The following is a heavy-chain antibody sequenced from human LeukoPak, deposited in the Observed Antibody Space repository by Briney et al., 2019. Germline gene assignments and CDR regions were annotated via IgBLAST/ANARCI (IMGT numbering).Heavy chain of an antibody. D-gene: IGHD7-27*01. CDR2: INTNTGNP. CDR3: ARSGDLDAFDI. CDR1: GYTFTSYA. V-gene: IGHV7-4-1*02. J-gene: IGHJ3*02. Sequence: ASVNVSFKASGYTFTSYAMNWVRQAPGQGLEWMGWINTNTGNPTYAQGFTGRFVFSLDTSVSTAYLQISSLKAEDTAVYYCARSGDLDAFDIWGQGTMVTVSS.